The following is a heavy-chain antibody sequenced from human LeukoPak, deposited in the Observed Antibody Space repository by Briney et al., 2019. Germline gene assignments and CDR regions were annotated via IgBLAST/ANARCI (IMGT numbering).Heavy chain of an antibody. Sequence: GRSLRLSCAASGFTFSSYAMHWVRQAPGKGLEWVAVISYDGSNKYYAGSVKGRFTISRDDSKNTLYLQMNSLRAEDSAVYYCARASGSFDYWGQGTLVTVSS. CDR2: ISYDGSNK. CDR3: ARASGSFDY. J-gene: IGHJ4*02. D-gene: IGHD1-26*01. V-gene: IGHV3-30-3*01. CDR1: GFTFSSYA.